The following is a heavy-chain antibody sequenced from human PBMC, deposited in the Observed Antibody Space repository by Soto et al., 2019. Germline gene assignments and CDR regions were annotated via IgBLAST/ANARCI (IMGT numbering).Heavy chain of an antibody. CDR2: IYWDDDK. J-gene: IGHJ4*02. CDR1: GFSLITSGVG. D-gene: IGHD1-7*01. CDR3: AHRRSGISQWNYGDFDY. Sequence: SGPTLVNPTQTLTLTCTFSGFSLITSGVGVGWIRQPPGKALEWLAFIYWDDDKRYSPSLRSSLTIAKATSINQVVLTMTEVDFVDTVTYFCAHRRSGISQWNYGDFDYWGQGTQVTVSS. V-gene: IGHV2-5*02.